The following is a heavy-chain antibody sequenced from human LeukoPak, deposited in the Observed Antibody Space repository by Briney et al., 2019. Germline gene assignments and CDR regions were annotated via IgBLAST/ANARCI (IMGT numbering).Heavy chain of an antibody. V-gene: IGHV4-30-4*01. CDR1: GGSISSGDYY. CDR3: ARVTQPLNYDSSGYYAD. Sequence: SETLSLTCTVSGGSISSGDYYWSWIRQPPGKGLEWIGYIYYSGSAYYNPSLKSRVTISVDTSKNQFSLKLSSVTAADTAVYYCARVTQPLNYDSSGYYADWGQGTLVTVSS. J-gene: IGHJ4*02. D-gene: IGHD3-22*01. CDR2: IYYSGSA.